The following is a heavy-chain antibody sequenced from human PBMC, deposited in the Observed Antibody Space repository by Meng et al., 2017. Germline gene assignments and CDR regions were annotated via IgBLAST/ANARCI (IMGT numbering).Heavy chain of an antibody. J-gene: IGHJ4*02. CDR1: GFTFSSYQ. CDR2: ISSSGTTR. V-gene: IGHV3-48*03. Sequence: GESLKISCAASGFTFSSYQMNWVRQAPGKGLEWLSYISSSGTTRNYADSVKGRFTISRDNAKNSLFLEMNSLRAGDTAVYYCARDWFGTLDYWGQGTLVTVSS. D-gene: IGHD3-10*01. CDR3: ARDWFGTLDY.